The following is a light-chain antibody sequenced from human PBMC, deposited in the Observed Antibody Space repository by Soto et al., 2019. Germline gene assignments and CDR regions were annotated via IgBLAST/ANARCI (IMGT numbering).Light chain of an antibody. J-gene: IGLJ3*02. V-gene: IGLV1-51*01. CDR3: GAWDSSLSTVV. CDR1: SSNIGNNF. CDR2: DNN. Sequence: QSVLRQPPSGSAAPGQKVTISCSGSSSNIGNNFVSWYQQLPGTAPKLLIYDNNRRPSGIPDRFSGSRSGTSATLGITGLQTGDEADYYCGAWDSSLSTVVFGGGTQLTV.